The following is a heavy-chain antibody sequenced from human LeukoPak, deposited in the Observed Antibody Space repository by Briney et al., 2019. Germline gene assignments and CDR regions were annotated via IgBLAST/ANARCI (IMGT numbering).Heavy chain of an antibody. V-gene: IGHV4-39*01. J-gene: IGHJ4*02. D-gene: IGHD4-17*01. CDR1: GGSISSRSYY. CDR2: IYYSGST. Sequence: SETLSLTCTVSGGSISSRSYYWGWIRQPPGKGLEWIGSIYYSGSTYYNLSLKSRVTISVDTSKNQFSLKLSSVTAADTAVYYCARANDDYGDYSTDYWGQGTLVTVSS. CDR3: ARANDDYGDYSTDY.